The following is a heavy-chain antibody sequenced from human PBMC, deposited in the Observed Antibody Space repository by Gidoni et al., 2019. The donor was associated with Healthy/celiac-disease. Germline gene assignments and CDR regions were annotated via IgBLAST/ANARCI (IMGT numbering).Heavy chain of an antibody. CDR1: GFTFSDYY. J-gene: IGHJ4*02. Sequence: QVQLVESGGGLVKPGGSLRLSCAAPGFTFSDYYMSWIRQAPGKGLEWVSYISSSSSYTNYADSVKGRFTISRDNAKNSLYLQMNSLRAEDTAVYYCARDAVAAAGTVYYFDYWGQGTLVTVSS. V-gene: IGHV3-11*06. D-gene: IGHD6-13*01. CDR2: ISSSSSYT. CDR3: ARDAVAAAGTVYYFDY.